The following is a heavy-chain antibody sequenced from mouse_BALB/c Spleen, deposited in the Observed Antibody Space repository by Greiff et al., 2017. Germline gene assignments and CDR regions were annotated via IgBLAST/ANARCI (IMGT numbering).Heavy chain of an antibody. CDR3: ARKRDGNYVPYAMDY. Sequence: QVHVKQSGPGLVQPSQSLSITCTVSGFSLTSYGVHWVRQSPGKGLEWLGVIWSGGSTDYNAAFISRLSISKDNSKSQVFFKMNSLQANDTAIYYCARKRDGNYVPYAMDYWGQGTSVTVSS. D-gene: IGHD2-1*01. CDR2: IWSGGST. CDR1: GFSLTSYG. J-gene: IGHJ4*01. V-gene: IGHV2-2*02.